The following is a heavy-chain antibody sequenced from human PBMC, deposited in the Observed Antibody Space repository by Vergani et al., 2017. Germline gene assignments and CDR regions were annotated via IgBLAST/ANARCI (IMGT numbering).Heavy chain of an antibody. D-gene: IGHD2-15*01. Sequence: EVQLVESGGGLVKPGGSLRLSCAASGFTFSSYSMNWVRQAPGKGLEWVSYISSSSSTIYYADSVKGRFTISRDNAKNSLYLQMNSLRAEDTAVYYCARDFPGCSGGSCYSRDWFDPWGQGTLVTVSS. V-gene: IGHV3-21*05. J-gene: IGHJ5*02. CDR2: ISSSSSTI. CDR3: ARDFPGCSGGSCYSRDWFDP. CDR1: GFTFSSYS.